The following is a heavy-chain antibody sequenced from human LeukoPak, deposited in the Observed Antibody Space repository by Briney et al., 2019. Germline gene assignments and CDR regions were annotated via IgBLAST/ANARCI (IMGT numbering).Heavy chain of an antibody. CDR1: GYTFTNYG. V-gene: IGHV1-18*01. CDR3: ARAGGWAREDYKGDAFDI. CDR2: ISTYNGNS. J-gene: IGHJ3*02. Sequence: ASVKVSCKASGYTFTNYGISWVRQAPGQGLEWMGWISTYNGNSNYAQKLQDRVTMTTDASTTTAYMDLRSLRSDDTAVYYCARAGGWAREDYKGDAFDIWGQGTLVTVS. D-gene: IGHD6-19*01.